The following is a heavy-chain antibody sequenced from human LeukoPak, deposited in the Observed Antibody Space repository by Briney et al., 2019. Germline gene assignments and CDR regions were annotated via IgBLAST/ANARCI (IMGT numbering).Heavy chain of an antibody. CDR2: FDPEDGET. J-gene: IGHJ6*03. CDR3: ATGSHFGVVIKYYYYMDV. CDR1: GYTLTESS. D-gene: IGHD3-3*01. V-gene: IGHV1-24*01. Sequence: ASVKVSCKVSGYTLTESSMHWVRQAPGKGLEWMGGFDPEDGETIYAQKFQGRVTMTEDTSTDTAYMELSSLRSEDTAVYYCATGSHFGVVIKYYYYMDVWGKGTTVTVSS.